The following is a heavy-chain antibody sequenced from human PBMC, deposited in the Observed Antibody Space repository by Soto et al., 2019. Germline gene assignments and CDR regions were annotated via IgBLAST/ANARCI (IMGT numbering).Heavy chain of an antibody. CDR3: ARVQQWLEGEVYFDY. CDR1: GYTFTSYA. CDR2: INAGNGNT. V-gene: IGHV1-3*01. Sequence: QVQLVQSGAEVKKPGASVKVSCKASGYTFTSYAMHWVRQAPGQRLEGMGWINAGNGNTKYSQKFQGRVTITRDTSASTAYMELSSLRSEDTAVYYCARVQQWLEGEVYFDYWGQGTLVTVSS. J-gene: IGHJ4*02. D-gene: IGHD6-19*01.